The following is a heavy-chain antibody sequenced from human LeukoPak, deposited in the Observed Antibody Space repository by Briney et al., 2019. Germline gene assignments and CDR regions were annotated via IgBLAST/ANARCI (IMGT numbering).Heavy chain of an antibody. CDR3: ATVLYYYDSSGSKYYYMDV. CDR2: IYYSGST. V-gene: IGHV4-59*01. D-gene: IGHD3-22*01. Sequence: SETLSLTCTVAGGSIIIYYWSWVRQPPGKGLEWIGYIYYSGSTNYNPSLKSRVTISVDTSKNQFSLKLSSLAAAGTAVYYCATVLYYYDSSGSKYYYMDVWGKGTTVTISS. J-gene: IGHJ6*03. CDR1: GGSIIIYY.